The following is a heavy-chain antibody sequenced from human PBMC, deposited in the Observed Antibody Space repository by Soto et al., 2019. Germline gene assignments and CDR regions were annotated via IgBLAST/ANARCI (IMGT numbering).Heavy chain of an antibody. J-gene: IGHJ4*02. V-gene: IGHV4-59*08. D-gene: IGHD6-19*01. Sequence: PSETLSLTCTVSGGSISYYFWSWIRQPPGKGLEWIGQIYSSGSPNYNPSLKSRVTISLDTSKNQFSLKLSSVTAADTAVYYCVRHLVGTASGQDSWGPGSPVTVSS. CDR3: VRHLVGTASGQDS. CDR2: IYSSGSP. CDR1: GGSISYYF.